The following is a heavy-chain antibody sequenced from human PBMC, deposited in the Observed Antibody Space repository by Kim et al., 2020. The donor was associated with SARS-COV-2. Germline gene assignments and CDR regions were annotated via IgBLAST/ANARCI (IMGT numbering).Heavy chain of an antibody. CDR1: GGSFSGYY. Sequence: SETLSLTCAVYGGSFSGYYWSWIRQPPGKGLEWIGEINHSGSTNYNPSLKSRVTISVDTSKNQFSLKLSSVTAADTAVYYCAARITMIVVVTRGYFQHWGQGTLVTVSS. V-gene: IGHV4-34*01. J-gene: IGHJ1*01. CDR3: AARITMIVVVTRGYFQH. CDR2: INHSGST. D-gene: IGHD3-22*01.